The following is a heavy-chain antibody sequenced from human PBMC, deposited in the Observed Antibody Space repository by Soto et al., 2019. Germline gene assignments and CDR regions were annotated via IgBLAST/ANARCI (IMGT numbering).Heavy chain of an antibody. Sequence: VQLVQSGAELKKPGSSVRVSCKASGGTFSSHAISWLRQAPGQGLEWMGGIIPIFLTANSAQKFQGRVTITADESTSSGYMELSSLRSEDTAVYYCARRLGTYDIFDIWGHGTMVTVSS. CDR1: GGTFSSHA. D-gene: IGHD5-12*01. J-gene: IGHJ3*02. CDR2: IIPIFLTA. CDR3: ARRLGTYDIFDI. V-gene: IGHV1-69*12.